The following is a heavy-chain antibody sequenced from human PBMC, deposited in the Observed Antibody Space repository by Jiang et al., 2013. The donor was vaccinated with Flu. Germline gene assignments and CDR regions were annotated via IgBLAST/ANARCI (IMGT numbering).Heavy chain of an antibody. J-gene: IGHJ4*02. Sequence: GPGLVKPSESMSLTCSVSGGSITSFYWSWIRQAPGKGLEWIGYVYYDGSTIYNPSLKSRVVISLDTSNEQLSLKVTSVTAADTAVYYCVAGLWIAPGVNWGQGTLVTVSS. V-gene: IGHV4-59*13. CDR1: GGSITSFY. CDR2: VYYDGST. CDR3: VAGLWIAPGVN. D-gene: IGHD6-25*01.